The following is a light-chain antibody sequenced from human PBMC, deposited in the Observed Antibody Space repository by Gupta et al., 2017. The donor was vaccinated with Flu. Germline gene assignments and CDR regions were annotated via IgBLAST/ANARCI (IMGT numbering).Light chain of an antibody. CDR2: END. Sequence: SSSNIGNNYISWYRQLPGTAPKLLIFENDKRPSGIPDRFSGSKSGTSATLGITGLQAGDEAEYYCGTWDNSLSVWVFGGGTKLTVL. V-gene: IGLV1-51*02. J-gene: IGLJ3*02. CDR1: SSNIGNNY. CDR3: GTWDNSLSVWV.